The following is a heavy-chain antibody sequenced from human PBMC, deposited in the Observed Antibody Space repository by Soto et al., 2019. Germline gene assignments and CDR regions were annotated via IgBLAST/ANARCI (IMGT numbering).Heavy chain of an antibody. Sequence: ESGGGLVEPGGSLRLSCTGSGFSFYDSDMTWVRQAPGTGLEWVSSISSGGSFMFYAESFKGRFTISRNNAKNSLFLQMNSLRVEDTSIYYCARKHSSDATGYDYFDSWGQGTLVTVSS. D-gene: IGHD3-3*01. CDR3: ARKHSSDATGYDYFDS. CDR1: GFSFYDSD. J-gene: IGHJ4*02. V-gene: IGHV3-21*01. CDR2: ISSGGSFM.